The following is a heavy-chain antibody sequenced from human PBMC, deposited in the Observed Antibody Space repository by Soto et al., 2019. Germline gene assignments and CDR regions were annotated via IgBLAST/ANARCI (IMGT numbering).Heavy chain of an antibody. CDR3: ARKSSSSSWFDP. CDR1: GYTFFSYG. D-gene: IGHD6-6*01. Sequence: ASVRVSCKTSGYTFFSYGISWVRQAPGQGLEWMGWISGYNGNTNYAQKFQARVTMTADTSTRTAYMELRSLRSDDTAFYYCARKSSSSSWFDPWGQGTLVTVSS. J-gene: IGHJ5*02. V-gene: IGHV1-18*01. CDR2: ISGYNGNT.